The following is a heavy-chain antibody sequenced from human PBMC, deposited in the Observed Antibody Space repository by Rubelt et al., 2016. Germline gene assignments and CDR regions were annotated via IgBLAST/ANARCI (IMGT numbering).Heavy chain of an antibody. CDR1: GGSISSYY. Sequence: QVQLQESGPGLVKPSETLSLTCTVSGGSISSYYWSWIRQPPGKGLEWIGYIYYSGSTYFNPSLKSRVTISVDTSKNQFSLKLSSVTAADTAVYYCARHGGSYYFHFDYWGQGTLVTVSS. CDR3: ARHGGSYYFHFDY. CDR2: IYYSGST. D-gene: IGHD1-26*01. V-gene: IGHV4-59*08. J-gene: IGHJ4*02.